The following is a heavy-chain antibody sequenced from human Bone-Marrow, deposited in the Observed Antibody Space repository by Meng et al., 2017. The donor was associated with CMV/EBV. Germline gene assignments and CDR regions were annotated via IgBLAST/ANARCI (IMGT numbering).Heavy chain of an antibody. CDR1: GFTFDDYA. V-gene: IGHV3-9*01. D-gene: IGHD3-3*01. J-gene: IGHJ3*02. CDR3: AKDSLPHIRFLEDAFDI. CDR2: ISWNSGSI. Sequence: SLKISCAASGFTFDDYAMHWVRPAPGKGLEWVLGISWNSGSIGYAESVKGRFTIFRDNAKNSLYPQMNSLRAEDTALYYCAKDSLPHIRFLEDAFDIWGQGTMVTVSS.